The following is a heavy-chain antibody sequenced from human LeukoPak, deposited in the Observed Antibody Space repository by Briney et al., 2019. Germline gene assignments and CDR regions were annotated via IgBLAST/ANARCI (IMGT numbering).Heavy chain of an antibody. CDR1: GFTVSSNY. CDR3: ARGPRGYCSGGSCYSVWHYYYYGMDV. CDR2: IYSGGST. J-gene: IGHJ6*02. D-gene: IGHD2-15*01. Sequence: GGSLRLSCAASGFTVSSNYMSWVRQAPGKGLEWVSVIYSGGSTYYADSVKGRFTISRDNSKNTLYLQMNSLRAEDTAVYYCARGPRGYCSGGSCYSVWHYYYYGMDVWGRGTTVTVSS. V-gene: IGHV3-66*01.